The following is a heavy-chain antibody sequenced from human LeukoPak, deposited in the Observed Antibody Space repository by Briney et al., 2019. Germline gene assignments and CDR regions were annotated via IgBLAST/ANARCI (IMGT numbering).Heavy chain of an antibody. CDR3: ARVVFYSGYDLDHDY. Sequence: GASETVSCKASGGTFSSYAISWVRHAPGQGHEWKGRIIPILGIATYAQKFHSRVTITSDKSMSTAYMELSSLRSEDSAVYYCARVVFYSGYDLDHDYWGQETLVTVSS. J-gene: IGHJ4*02. D-gene: IGHD5-12*01. CDR2: IIPILGIA. V-gene: IGHV1-69*04. CDR1: GGTFSSYA.